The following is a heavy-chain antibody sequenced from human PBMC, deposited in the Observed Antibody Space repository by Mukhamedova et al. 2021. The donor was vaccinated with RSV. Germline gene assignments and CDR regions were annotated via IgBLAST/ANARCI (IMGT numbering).Heavy chain of an antibody. Sequence: GWIGYVYDSVITNYNPSLKSRVTISMDTSKKQFFLSLRSVTAADTAVYYCARDRSPGRSFHQYYGMDVWGQGTTVTVSS. J-gene: IGHJ6*02. CDR3: ARDRSPGRSFHQYYGMDV. V-gene: IGHV4-59*01. CDR2: VYDSVIT. D-gene: IGHD1-26*01.